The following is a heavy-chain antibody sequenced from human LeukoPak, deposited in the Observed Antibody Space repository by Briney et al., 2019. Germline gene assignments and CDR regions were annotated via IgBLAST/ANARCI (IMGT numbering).Heavy chain of an antibody. J-gene: IGHJ4*02. CDR3: ARDSRQQLPH. V-gene: IGHV3-23*01. D-gene: IGHD6-13*01. CDR2: ISPIGDYI. Sequence: GGSLRLSCAASGFIFSSYAISWVRQAPGKGLEWVSAISPIGDYIYYADSVKGRFTASRDNSKNSLYLQMSSLRAEDTAVYYCARDSRQQLPHWGQGTLVTVSS. CDR1: GFIFSSYA.